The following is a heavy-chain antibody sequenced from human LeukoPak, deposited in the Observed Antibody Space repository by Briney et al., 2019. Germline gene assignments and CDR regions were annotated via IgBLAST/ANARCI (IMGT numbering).Heavy chain of an antibody. CDR2: ISGSGGST. Sequence: TGGSLRLSCAASGFTFSSYAMSWVRQAPGKGLEWVSVISGSGGSTYYADSVKGRFTISRDNSKNTLYLQMNSLRAEDTAIYYCAKSPTFTIVRGRALDYWGQGTLVTVSS. CDR1: GFTFSSYA. D-gene: IGHD3-10*01. CDR3: AKSPTFTIVRGRALDY. V-gene: IGHV3-23*01. J-gene: IGHJ4*02.